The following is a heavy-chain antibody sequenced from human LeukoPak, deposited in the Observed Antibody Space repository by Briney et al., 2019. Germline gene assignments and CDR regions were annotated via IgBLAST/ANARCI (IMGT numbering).Heavy chain of an antibody. J-gene: IGHJ4*02. V-gene: IGHV4-30-4*01. CDR1: GDSFSSSNYY. Sequence: SETLSLTCAVSGDSFSSSNYYWSWIRQPPGKGLEWIGYIYYSGSTYYNPSLKSRVTISVDTSKNQFSLKLSSVTAADTAVYYCARRRALYSYGSLLFDYWGQGTLVTVSS. CDR2: IYYSGST. D-gene: IGHD5-18*01. CDR3: ARRRALYSYGSLLFDY.